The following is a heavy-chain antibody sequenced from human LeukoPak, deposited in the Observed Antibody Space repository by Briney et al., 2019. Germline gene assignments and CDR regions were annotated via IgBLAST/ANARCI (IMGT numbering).Heavy chain of an antibody. J-gene: IGHJ4*02. Sequence: GGSLRLSCAASGFTFSSYEMNWVRQAPGKGLEWVSYISSSGSTIYYADSVKGRFTISRDNAKNSLYLQMNSLRADDTAVYYCGRMGDAYNGHYGARGPLVPVP. CDR1: GFTFSSYE. V-gene: IGHV3-48*03. CDR2: ISSSGSTI. CDR3: GRMGDAYNGHY. D-gene: IGHD5-24*01.